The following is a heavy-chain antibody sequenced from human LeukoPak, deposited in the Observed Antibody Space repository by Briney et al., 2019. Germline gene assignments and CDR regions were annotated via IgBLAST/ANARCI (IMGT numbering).Heavy chain of an antibody. CDR2: VNPSGGST. Sequence: ASVKVSCKASGYTFTSYYMHWVRQAPGQGLEWMGVVNPSGGSTSYAQKFQGRVTMTRDTSTSTVYMELSSLRSEDTAVYYCARDLGGSCIDYWGQGTLVTVSS. J-gene: IGHJ4*02. D-gene: IGHD2-15*01. CDR3: ARDLGGSCIDY. V-gene: IGHV1-46*01. CDR1: GYTFTSYY.